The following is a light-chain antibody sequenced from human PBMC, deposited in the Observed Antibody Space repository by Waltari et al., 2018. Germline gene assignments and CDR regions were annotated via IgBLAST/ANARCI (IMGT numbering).Light chain of an antibody. J-gene: IGLJ7*01. CDR2: EDS. V-gene: IGLV1-51*02. CDR1: SSNIGNTY. CDR3: GTWDSSLSGAV. Sequence: QAVLTPPPSLSAAPGQRVTISVSGGSSNIGNTYVSCYHQFPGTAPKLPIYEDSERPSGIPGRFSGSKSGTSATLDITGLQAGDEADYYCGTWDSSLSGAVFGGGTHLTVL.